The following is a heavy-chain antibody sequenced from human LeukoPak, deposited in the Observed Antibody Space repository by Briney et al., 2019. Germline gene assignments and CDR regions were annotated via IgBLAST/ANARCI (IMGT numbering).Heavy chain of an antibody. J-gene: IGHJ4*02. D-gene: IGHD5-18*01. CDR3: AESSRLQLFYFDY. Sequence: GGSLRLSCAASGFTFSSYAMSWVRQAPGKGLEWVSAISGSGGSTYYADSVKGRFTISRDNSKNTPYLQMNSLRAEDTGVYCFAESSRLQLFYFDYWGQGTLVTVSS. CDR2: ISGSGGST. CDR1: GFTFSSYA. V-gene: IGHV3-23*01.